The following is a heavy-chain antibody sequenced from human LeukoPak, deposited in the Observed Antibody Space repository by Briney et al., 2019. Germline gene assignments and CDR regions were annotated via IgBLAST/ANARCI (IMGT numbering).Heavy chain of an antibody. Sequence: PGGSLRLSCAASGFTFSSHGMNWVRQAPGKGLEWVSGIRGDGVTTYYADSVKGRFTISRDNAKNSLYLQMNSLRAEDTAVYYCARDLDNFYSSSTFDYWGQGTLVTVSS. CDR2: IRGDGVTT. D-gene: IGHD6-13*01. J-gene: IGHJ4*02. CDR3: ARDLDNFYSSSTFDY. V-gene: IGHV3-21*01. CDR1: GFTFSSHG.